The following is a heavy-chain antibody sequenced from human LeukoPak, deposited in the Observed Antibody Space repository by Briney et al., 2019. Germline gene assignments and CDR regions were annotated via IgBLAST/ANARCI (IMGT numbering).Heavy chain of an antibody. D-gene: IGHD3-22*01. V-gene: IGHV3-53*01. CDR1: GFTVSSNY. CDR2: IYSGGST. CDR3: ARDRYYDSSGLDAFDI. J-gene: IGHJ3*02. Sequence: GGSLRLSCAASGFTVSSNYMSWVRQAPGKGLEWVSVIYSGGSTYYADSVKGRFTISRDNSKNTLYLQMNSLRAEDTAVYYCARDRYYDSSGLDAFDIWGQGTMATVSS.